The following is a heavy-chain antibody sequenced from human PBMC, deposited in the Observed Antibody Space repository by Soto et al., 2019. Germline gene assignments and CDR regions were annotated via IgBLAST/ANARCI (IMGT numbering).Heavy chain of an antibody. CDR2: ISAYNGNT. CDR1: GYTFTSHG. Sequence: ASVKVSCKASGYTFTSHGVSWVRQAPGQGLEYMGWISAYNGNTNYAQKLQGRVTFTTDTSTSTAYMELRGLRSDDTAVYYCARGMTSDYWGQGTLVTVSS. CDR3: ARGMTSDY. D-gene: IGHD2-21*02. J-gene: IGHJ4*02. V-gene: IGHV1-18*01.